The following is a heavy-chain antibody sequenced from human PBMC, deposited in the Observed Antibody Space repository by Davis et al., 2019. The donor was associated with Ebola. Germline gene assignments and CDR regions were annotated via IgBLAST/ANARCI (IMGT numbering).Heavy chain of an antibody. J-gene: IGHJ4*02. D-gene: IGHD3-10*01. CDR1: GMTISGSA. CDR3: AKGFVRGTIDY. CDR2: IRSKANSYAT. V-gene: IGHV3-73*01. Sequence: GASLNISCAASGMTISGSAMHWLRQAAGKGLEWVGRIRSKANSYATAYAASVKGRFTIPRDNSKNTAYLKLNSLKTEDKAVYYCAKGFVRGTIDYWGQGTLVTVSS.